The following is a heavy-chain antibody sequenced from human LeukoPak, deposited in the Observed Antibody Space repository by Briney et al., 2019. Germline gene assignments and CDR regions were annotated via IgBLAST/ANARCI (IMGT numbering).Heavy chain of an antibody. J-gene: IGHJ4*02. CDR1: GFTFSSYW. D-gene: IGHD5-24*01. V-gene: IGHV3-74*01. CDR3: ASNGGDGYSFDY. Sequence: GGSLRLSCAASGFTFSSYWMHWVRHAPGKGLVFVSRINSDGSSTNYADSVKGRFTISRDNAKNTLYLQMNSLGAEDTAVYYCASNGGDGYSFDYWGQGTLVTVSS. CDR2: INSDGSST.